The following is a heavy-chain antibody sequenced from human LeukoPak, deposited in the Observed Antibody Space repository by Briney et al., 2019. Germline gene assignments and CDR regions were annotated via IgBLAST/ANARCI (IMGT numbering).Heavy chain of an antibody. V-gene: IGHV1-2*06. J-gene: IGHJ4*02. CDR2: INPNSGGT. D-gene: IGHD1-20*01. CDR1: GYTFTGYY. Sequence: ASVKVSFKASGYTFTGYYMHWVRQAPGQGLEWMGRINPNSGGTNYAQKFQGRVTMTRDTSISTAYMELSRLRSDDTAVYYCARETSITGTTSVAWGQGTLVTVSS. CDR3: ARETSITGTTSVA.